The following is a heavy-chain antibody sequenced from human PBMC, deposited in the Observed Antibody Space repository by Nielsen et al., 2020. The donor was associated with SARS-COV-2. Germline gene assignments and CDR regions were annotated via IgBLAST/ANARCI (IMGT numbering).Heavy chain of an antibody. CDR2: IWYDGSNK. CDR3: VRDAFDVIRGSYSGPWFDC. Sequence: GESLKISCAASGFTFSSYGMHWVRQAPGKGLEWVAVIWYDGSNKYYADSVKGRFTISRDNSRNTLHLQMNSLRGDDAAVYYCVRDAFDVIRGSYSGPWFDCWGQGTLVTVSS. V-gene: IGHV3-33*01. CDR1: GFTFSSYG. D-gene: IGHD1-26*01. J-gene: IGHJ4*02.